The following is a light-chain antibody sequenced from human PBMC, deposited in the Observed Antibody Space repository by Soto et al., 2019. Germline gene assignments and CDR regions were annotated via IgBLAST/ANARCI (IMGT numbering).Light chain of an antibody. V-gene: IGKV3-20*01. Sequence: EIVLTQSPGTLSLSPGERATLSCRASQSVNSDFLAWYQQKSGQAPRLLIYGASGRATGISDRFSGSGSGTDFALTISRLEAEDFAVYYGQQYGSSPVTFGGGAKVEIK. CDR2: GAS. J-gene: IGKJ4*01. CDR1: QSVNSDF. CDR3: QQYGSSPVT.